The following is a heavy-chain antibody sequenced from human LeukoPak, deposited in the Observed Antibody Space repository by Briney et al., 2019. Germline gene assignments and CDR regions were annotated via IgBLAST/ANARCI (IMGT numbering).Heavy chain of an antibody. CDR2: SSTYNTDT. Sequence: GASVKVSCKAPGYTFTSYGISWVRQAPGQGLEWMGWSSTYNTDTKYAQKLQGRVTMTTDTSTNTAYMELRDLRSDDTAVYYCARESNWAYYFDYWGQGTPV. CDR1: GYTFTSYG. D-gene: IGHD1-1*01. V-gene: IGHV1-18*01. J-gene: IGHJ4*02. CDR3: ARESNWAYYFDY.